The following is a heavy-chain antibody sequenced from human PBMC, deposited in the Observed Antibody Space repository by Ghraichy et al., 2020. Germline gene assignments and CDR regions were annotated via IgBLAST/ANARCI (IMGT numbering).Heavy chain of an antibody. D-gene: IGHD6-19*01. Sequence: GGSLRLSCVASGFIFSNYWMSWVRQAPGKGLEWVAKIKQDGSEKHYVDSVKGRFTIAKDNAKNSLYLQMNSLRAEDTAVYYCVRDNAGDGWYYWGQGTLVTVSS. CDR1: GFIFSNYW. CDR2: IKQDGSEK. CDR3: VRDNAGDGWYY. V-gene: IGHV3-7*03. J-gene: IGHJ4*02.